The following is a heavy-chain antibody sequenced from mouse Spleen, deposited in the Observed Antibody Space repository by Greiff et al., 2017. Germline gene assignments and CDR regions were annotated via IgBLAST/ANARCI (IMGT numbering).Heavy chain of an antibody. J-gene: IGHJ4*01. CDR2: INSNGGST. D-gene: IGHD4-1*01. Sequence: EVMLVESGGGLVKPGGSLKLSCAASGFTFSSYAMSWVRQTPEKRLEWVAAINSNGGSTYYPDTVKDRFTISRDNAKNTLYLQMSSLRSEDTALYYCATLGRVYAMDYWGQGTSVTVSS. V-gene: IGHV5-6-2*01. CDR1: GFTFSSYA. CDR3: ATLGRVYAMDY.